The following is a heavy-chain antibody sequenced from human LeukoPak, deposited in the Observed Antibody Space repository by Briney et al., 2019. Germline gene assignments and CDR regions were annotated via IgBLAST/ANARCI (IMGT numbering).Heavy chain of an antibody. V-gene: IGHV1-18*04. CDR3: ARDEQYYGSGTYYRRASTFDI. D-gene: IGHD3-10*01. CDR2: ISANNGYT. CDR1: GYTFTSYG. Sequence: ASVKVSCKGSGYTFTSYGFSWVRQAPGQGLEWMGWISANNGYTNYAQKLQGRVTMTTDTSTTTAYMELTSLTSDDPAVYYCARDEQYYGSGTYYRRASTFDIWGQGTMVTVSS. J-gene: IGHJ3*02.